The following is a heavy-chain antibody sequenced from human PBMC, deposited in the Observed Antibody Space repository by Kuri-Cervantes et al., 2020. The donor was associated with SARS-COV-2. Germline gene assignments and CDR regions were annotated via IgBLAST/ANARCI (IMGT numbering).Heavy chain of an antibody. Sequence: LSLTCAASGFTFSSYSMNWVRQAPGKGLEWVSSISRSSSYIYYADSVKGRFTISRDNAKNSLYLQMNSLRAEDTAVYYCARDPGIVVVPAAIPGAFDIWGQGTMVTVSS. V-gene: IGHV3-21*01. CDR2: ISRSSSYI. D-gene: IGHD2-2*01. CDR3: ARDPGIVVVPAAIPGAFDI. CDR1: GFTFSSYS. J-gene: IGHJ3*02.